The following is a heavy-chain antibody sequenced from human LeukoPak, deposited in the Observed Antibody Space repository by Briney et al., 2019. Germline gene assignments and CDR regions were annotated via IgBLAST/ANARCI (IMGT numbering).Heavy chain of an antibody. V-gene: IGHV3-48*04. CDR1: GFTFSSYG. D-gene: IGHD6-19*01. CDR3: ALLAVASDFDY. J-gene: IGHJ4*02. CDR2: IGSSGRTR. Sequence: GRSLRLSCAASGFTFSSYGMHRVRQAPGKGLEWVSNIGSSGRTRYYADSVKGRFSISRDNAKNSLYLQMNSLRVEDTGVYYCALLAVASDFDYWGQGALVTVSS.